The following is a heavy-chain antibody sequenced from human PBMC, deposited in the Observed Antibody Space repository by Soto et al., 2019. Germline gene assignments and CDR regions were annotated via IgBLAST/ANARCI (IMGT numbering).Heavy chain of an antibody. CDR3: ARVVPVRGYYSYYFDY. J-gene: IGHJ4*02. D-gene: IGHD3-22*01. CDR2: ISSSGSTI. Sequence: GSLRLSCAASGFTFSSYEMNWVRQAPEKGLEWVSYISSSGSTIYYADSVKGRFTISRDNAKNSLYLQMNSLRAEDTAVYYCARVVPVRGYYSYYFDYWGQGTLVTVSS. CDR1: GFTFSSYE. V-gene: IGHV3-48*03.